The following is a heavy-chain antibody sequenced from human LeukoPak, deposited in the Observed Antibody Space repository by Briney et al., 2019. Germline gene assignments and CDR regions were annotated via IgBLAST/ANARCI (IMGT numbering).Heavy chain of an antibody. CDR3: ARDMTFQWELLFPEASDM. D-gene: IGHD1-26*01. CDR1: GYTFTSYD. J-gene: IGHJ3*02. CDR2: INTNTGKP. V-gene: IGHV7-4-1*02. Sequence: ASVKVSCKTSGYTFTSYDINWVRQATGQGLEWMGWINTNTGKPTYAQGFTGRFVFSLDTSVSTTYLQISSLKAEDTAVYYCARDMTFQWELLFPEASDMWGQGTMVTVSS.